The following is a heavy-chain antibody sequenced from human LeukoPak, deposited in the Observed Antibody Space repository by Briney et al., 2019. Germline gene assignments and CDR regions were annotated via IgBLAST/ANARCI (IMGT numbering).Heavy chain of an antibody. Sequence: GGSLRLSCAASGFTFSSYWMHWVRQAPGKGLVWVSRIKSDGRSTSYADSVKGRFTISRDNAKNTLYLQMNSLRAEDTAVYYCARPNAPLGDYYYMDVWRKGTTVTVSS. CDR3: ARPNAPLGDYYYMDV. V-gene: IGHV3-74*01. CDR2: IKSDGRST. J-gene: IGHJ6*03. CDR1: GFTFSSYW.